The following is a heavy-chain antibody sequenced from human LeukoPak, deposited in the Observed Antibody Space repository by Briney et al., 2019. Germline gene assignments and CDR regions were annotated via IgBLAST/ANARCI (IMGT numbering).Heavy chain of an antibody. V-gene: IGHV4-34*01. CDR2: INHSGST. D-gene: IGHD3-10*01. CDR1: GGSFSGYY. J-gene: IGHJ4*02. CDR3: ARGTAQELLWFGKKYYFDY. Sequence: SETLSLTCAVYGGSFSGYYWSWIRQPPGKGLEWIGEINHSGSTNYNPSLKSRVTISVDTSKNQFSLKLSSVTAADTAVYYCARGTAQELLWFGKKYYFDYWRQGTLVTVSS.